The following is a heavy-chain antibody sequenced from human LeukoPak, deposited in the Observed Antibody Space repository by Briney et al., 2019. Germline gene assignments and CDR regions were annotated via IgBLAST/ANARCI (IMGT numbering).Heavy chain of an antibody. J-gene: IGHJ4*02. Sequence: ASVTVSCKASGYTFTSNYIHWVRQAPGQGLEWMGMIYPRDGSTSYAQKFQGRVTVARDTSTSTVHMELSGLRSEDTAVYYCARDQEGFDYWGQGTLVTVSS. CDR1: GYTFTSNY. CDR3: ARDQEGFDY. CDR2: IYPRDGST. V-gene: IGHV1-46*01.